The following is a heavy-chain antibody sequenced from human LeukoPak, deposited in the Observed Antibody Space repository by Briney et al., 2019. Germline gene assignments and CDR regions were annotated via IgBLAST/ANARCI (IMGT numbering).Heavy chain of an antibody. CDR1: GVSTNTYYY. Sequence: SETLSLTCTVSGVSTNTYYYWSWIRQPPGKGLEWIGYVDYSGRTKYSPSLKSRVTISVDTSKNQFSLKLSSVTAADTAVYYCARGGLEVLWFGESFQHWGQGTLVTVSS. CDR2: VDYSGRT. D-gene: IGHD3-10*01. V-gene: IGHV4-59*01. J-gene: IGHJ1*01. CDR3: ARGGLEVLWFGESFQH.